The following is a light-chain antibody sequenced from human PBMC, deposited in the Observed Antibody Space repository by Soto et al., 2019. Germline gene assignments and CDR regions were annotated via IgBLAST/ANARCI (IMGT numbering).Light chain of an antibody. CDR1: QDITNY. J-gene: IGKJ4*01. V-gene: IGKV1-33*01. CDR3: QQFDNLPLT. CDR2: DAS. Sequence: DIQMTQSPSSLSASVGDRVTITCQASQDITNYLNWYQQKPGKAPKILIYDASVLQAGVPSRFSGGEAGTHFTLTITSRQAEDVATYYCQQFDNLPLTFGGGTNLEIK.